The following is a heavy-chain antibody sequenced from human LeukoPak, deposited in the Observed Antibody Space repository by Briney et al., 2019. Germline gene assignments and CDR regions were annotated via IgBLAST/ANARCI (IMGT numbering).Heavy chain of an antibody. D-gene: IGHD1-7*01. CDR3: ARISGTPSNFDY. CDR2: IRYDGSNK. CDR1: GFTFSSYG. J-gene: IGHJ4*02. Sequence: GGSLRLSCAASGFTFSSYGMHWVRQAPGKGLEWVAVIRYDGSNKYYADSVKGRFTISRDNSKSTLYLQMNSLRAEDTAVYYCARISGTPSNFDYWGQGTLVTVSS. V-gene: IGHV3-33*01.